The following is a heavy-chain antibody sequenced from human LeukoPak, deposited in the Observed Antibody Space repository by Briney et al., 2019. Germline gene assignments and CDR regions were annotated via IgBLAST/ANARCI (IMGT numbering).Heavy chain of an antibody. V-gene: IGHV4-59*08. J-gene: IGHJ5*02. CDR2: IYYSGST. CDR1: GGSISSYY. CDR3: ARHVRHPMIARAWFDP. D-gene: IGHD3-22*01. Sequence: KPSETLSFTCTVSGGSISSYYWSWIRQPPGKGLEWIGYIYYSGSTNYNPSLKSRVTISVDTSKNQFSLKLSSVTAADTAVYYCARHVRHPMIARAWFDPWGQGTLVTVSS.